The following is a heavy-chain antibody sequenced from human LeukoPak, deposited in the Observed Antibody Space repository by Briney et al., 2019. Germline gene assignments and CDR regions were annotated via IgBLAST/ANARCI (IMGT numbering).Heavy chain of an antibody. CDR3: ARGAPIDY. J-gene: IGHJ4*02. CDR1: GFTFSSYA. V-gene: IGHV3-30-3*01. Sequence: PGRSLRLSCAASGFTFSSYAMHWVRQAPGKGLEWVAVISYDGSNKYYADSVKGRFTTSRDNSKNTLYLQMNSLRAEDTAVYYCARGAPIDYWGQGTLVTVSS. CDR2: ISYDGSNK.